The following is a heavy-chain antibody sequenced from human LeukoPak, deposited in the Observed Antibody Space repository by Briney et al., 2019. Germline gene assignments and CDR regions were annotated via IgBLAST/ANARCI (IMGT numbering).Heavy chain of an antibody. Sequence: LSLTCAVYGGSFSGYYMSWIRQAPGKGLEWVSYISSSGSTIYYADSVRGRFTISRDNAKNSLYLQMNSLRAEDTAVYYCARDLRGSGWYDAFDIWGQGTMVTVSS. CDR3: ARDLRGSGWYDAFDI. CDR1: GGSFSGYY. CDR2: ISSSGSTI. D-gene: IGHD6-19*01. J-gene: IGHJ3*02. V-gene: IGHV3-11*01.